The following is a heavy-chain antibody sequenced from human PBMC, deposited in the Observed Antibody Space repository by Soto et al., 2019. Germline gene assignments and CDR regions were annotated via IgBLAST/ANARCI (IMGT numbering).Heavy chain of an antibody. V-gene: IGHV1-69*12. Sequence: QVQLVQSGAAVKKPGSSVKVSCKASGGTFSSYAISWVRQAPGQGLEWMGGIIPIFGTANYAQKFQGRVTITADESTSTAYMELSSLRSEDTAVYYCATRASLAYCGGDCYSGYFDYWGQGTLVTVSS. D-gene: IGHD2-21*02. CDR3: ATRASLAYCGGDCYSGYFDY. J-gene: IGHJ4*02. CDR1: GGTFSSYA. CDR2: IIPIFGTA.